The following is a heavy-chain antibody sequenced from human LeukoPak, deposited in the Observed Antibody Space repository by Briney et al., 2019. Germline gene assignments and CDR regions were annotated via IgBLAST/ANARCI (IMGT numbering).Heavy chain of an antibody. CDR3: ARTRTSGSYHFDS. CDR2: TRNKANGYTT. J-gene: IGHJ4*02. V-gene: IGHV3-72*01. CDR1: GLTFSDHY. Sequence: PGGSLRLSCAASGLTFSDHYMDWVRQAPGKGLEWVGRTRNKANGYTTEYAASVKGRFTISRDDSKNSLYLQMNSLNTEDTAVYYCARTRTSGSYHFDSWGQGTLVTVSS. D-gene: IGHD1-26*01.